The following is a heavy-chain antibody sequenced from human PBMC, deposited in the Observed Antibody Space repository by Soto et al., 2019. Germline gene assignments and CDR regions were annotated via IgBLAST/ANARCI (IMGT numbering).Heavy chain of an antibody. CDR2: MNPNSGNT. D-gene: IGHD3-9*01. CDR1: GYTFTSYD. V-gene: IGHV1-8*01. CDR3: ARGALRYFDWLPNYYHYGMDV. Sequence: ASVKVSCKASGYTFTSYDINWVRQATGQGLEWMGWMNPNSGNTGYAQKFQGRVTMTRNTSISTAYMELSSLRSEDTAVYYCARGALRYFDWLPNYYHYGMDVWGQGTTVTVSS. J-gene: IGHJ6*02.